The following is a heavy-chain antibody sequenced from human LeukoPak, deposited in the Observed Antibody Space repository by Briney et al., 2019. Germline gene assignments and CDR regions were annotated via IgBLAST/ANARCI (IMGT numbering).Heavy chain of an antibody. CDR2: ISTYNGDT. CDR1: GYTFTSYG. Sequence: GASVKVSCKASGYTFTSYGISWVRQAPGQGLEWMGWISTYNGDTNYAQKLQDRITMTTDAPTSTAYMELRSLRSDDTAVYYCARAREWELLPGFDYWGQGTLVTVSS. D-gene: IGHD1-26*01. V-gene: IGHV1-18*01. J-gene: IGHJ4*02. CDR3: ARAREWELLPGFDY.